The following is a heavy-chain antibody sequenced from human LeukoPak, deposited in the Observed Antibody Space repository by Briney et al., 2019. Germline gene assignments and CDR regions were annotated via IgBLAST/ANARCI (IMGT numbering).Heavy chain of an antibody. Sequence: ASVKVSCKSSGYTFTAYYIHWVRQAPGQGLEWMGWISPNSGATNCAQTFQGRITMTRDTSISTAFMELSRLKSDDTAVYYRARGDTDYTNLTPFDYWGQGTLVTVSS. V-gene: IGHV1-2*02. J-gene: IGHJ4*02. D-gene: IGHD4-11*01. CDR1: GYTFTAYY. CDR2: ISPNSGAT. CDR3: ARGDTDYTNLTPFDY.